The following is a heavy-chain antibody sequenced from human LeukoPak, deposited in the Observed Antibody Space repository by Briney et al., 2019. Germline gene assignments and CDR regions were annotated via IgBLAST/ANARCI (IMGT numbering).Heavy chain of an antibody. CDR2: IRYDGNNK. CDR3: AKGGGYGSGSYYIPIY. V-gene: IGHV3-30*02. CDR1: GFTFSNYG. Sequence: GGSLRLSCAASGFTFSNYGMHWVRQAPGKGLEWVAFIRYDGNNKYYANSVKGRFTISRDNSKITLYLQMNSLRAEDTAVYYCAKGGGYGSGSYYIPIYWGQGTLVTVSS. J-gene: IGHJ4*02. D-gene: IGHD3-10*01.